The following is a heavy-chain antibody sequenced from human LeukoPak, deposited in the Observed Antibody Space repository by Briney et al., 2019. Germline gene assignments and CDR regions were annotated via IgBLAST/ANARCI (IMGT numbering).Heavy chain of an antibody. Sequence: GGSLRLSCAASGFTFDDYAMHWVRQAPGKGLEWVSGISWNSGRVDYTDSVKGRSTMSRDNAKNSLYLQMNSLRAEDTALYYCAKDRLYSISSAFDIWGRGTMVTVSS. V-gene: IGHV3-9*01. J-gene: IGHJ3*02. CDR1: GFTFDDYA. CDR3: AKDRLYSISSAFDI. CDR2: ISWNSGRV. D-gene: IGHD6-6*01.